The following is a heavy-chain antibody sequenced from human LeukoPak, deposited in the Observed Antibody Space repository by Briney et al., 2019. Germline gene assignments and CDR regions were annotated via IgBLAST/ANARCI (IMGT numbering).Heavy chain of an antibody. D-gene: IGHD5-18*01. J-gene: IGHJ6*02. CDR3: ARVPWDASSFRPTARVDYGMDV. CDR2: VSVSGST. Sequence: SGTLCLTCTVSGVSIYGHYWSWMRRPPGEGLGWIWYVSVSGSTSHNPPLKRRVTISVDPSKNHFSLMLSSVTPADTAVYYGARVPWDASSFRPTARVDYGMDVWGQGPTVTVSS. V-gene: IGHV4-59*11. CDR1: GVSIYGHY.